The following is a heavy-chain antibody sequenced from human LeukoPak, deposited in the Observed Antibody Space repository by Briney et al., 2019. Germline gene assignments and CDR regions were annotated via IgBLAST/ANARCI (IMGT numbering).Heavy chain of an antibody. Sequence: ASVKVSCKASGYTFTSYGISWVRQAPGQGLEWMGWISAYNGNTKYAQNLQGRVTLTTDTSTSTAYMELRSLRSDDTAVYYCARDQYSNYQTELLQNFFDSWGQGTLVTVSS. J-gene: IGHJ5*01. CDR2: ISAYNGNT. V-gene: IGHV1-18*01. CDR3: ARDQYSNYQTELLQNFFDS. D-gene: IGHD4-11*01. CDR1: GYTFTSYG.